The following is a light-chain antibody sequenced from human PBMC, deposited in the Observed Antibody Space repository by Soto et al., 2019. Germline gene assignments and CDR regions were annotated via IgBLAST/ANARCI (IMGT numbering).Light chain of an antibody. CDR3: SSYTSSSIDYV. Sequence: QSALTQPASVSGSPGQSITISCTGNSSDVGGYNYVSWYQQHPGKAPKLMIYEVSNRPSGVSIRFSGSKSGNTASLTISGLQAEDEADYYCSSYTSSSIDYVFGTGTKLTVL. CDR1: SSDVGGYNY. J-gene: IGLJ1*01. CDR2: EVS. V-gene: IGLV2-14*01.